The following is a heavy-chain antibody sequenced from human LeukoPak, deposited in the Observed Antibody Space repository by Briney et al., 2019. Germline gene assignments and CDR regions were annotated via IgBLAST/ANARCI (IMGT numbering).Heavy chain of an antibody. D-gene: IGHD4-23*01. J-gene: IGHJ4*02. V-gene: IGHV3-74*01. CDR1: GFTFSSYW. Sequence: PGGSLRLSCAASGFTFSSYWMHWVRQAPGKGLVWVSRINSDGSSTGYADSVKGRFTISRDNAKNTLYLQMNSLRAEDTAVYYCARAYYGGNVMVFDYWGQGTLVTVSS. CDR2: INSDGSST. CDR3: ARAYYGGNVMVFDY.